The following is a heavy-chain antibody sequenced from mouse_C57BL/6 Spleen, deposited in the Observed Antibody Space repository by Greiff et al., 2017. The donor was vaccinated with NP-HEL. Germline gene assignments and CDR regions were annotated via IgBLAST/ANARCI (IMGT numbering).Heavy chain of an antibody. J-gene: IGHJ4*01. D-gene: IGHD1-1*01. CDR1: GFTFSDYG. Sequence: EVQGVESGGGLVKPGGSLKLSCAASGFTFSDYGMHWVRQAPEKGLEWVAYISSGSSTIYYADTVKGRFTISRDNAKNTLFLQMTSLRSEDTAMYYCARPLYYYGSSYYAMDYWGQGTSVTVSS. CDR2: ISSGSSTI. V-gene: IGHV5-17*01. CDR3: ARPLYYYGSSYYAMDY.